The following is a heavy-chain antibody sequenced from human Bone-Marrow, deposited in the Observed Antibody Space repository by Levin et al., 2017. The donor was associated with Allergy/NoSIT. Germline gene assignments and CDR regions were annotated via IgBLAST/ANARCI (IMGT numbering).Heavy chain of an antibody. V-gene: IGHV5-51*01. CDR2: IYPGDSDT. D-gene: IGHD2-21*02. CDR3: ARGGWPVVTANYYFDY. J-gene: IGHJ4*02. CDR1: GYSFTSYW. Sequence: GESLKISCKGSGYSFTSYWIGWVRQMPGKGLEWMGIIYPGDSDTRYSPSFQGQVTISADKSISTAYLQWSSLKASDTAMYYCARGGWPVVTANYYFDYWGQGTLVTVSS.